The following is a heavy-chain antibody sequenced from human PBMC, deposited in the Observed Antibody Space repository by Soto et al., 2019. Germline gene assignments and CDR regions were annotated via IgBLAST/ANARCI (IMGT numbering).Heavy chain of an antibody. V-gene: IGHV3-30-3*01. Sequence: GGSLRLSCAASGFTFSSYAMHWVRQAPGKGLEWVAVISYDGSNKYYADSVKGRFTISRDNSKNTLYLQMNSLRAEDTAVYYCARDITMIVVVITRSRGMDVWGQGTTVTSP. CDR1: GFTFSSYA. D-gene: IGHD3-22*01. CDR2: ISYDGSNK. J-gene: IGHJ6*02. CDR3: ARDITMIVVVITRSRGMDV.